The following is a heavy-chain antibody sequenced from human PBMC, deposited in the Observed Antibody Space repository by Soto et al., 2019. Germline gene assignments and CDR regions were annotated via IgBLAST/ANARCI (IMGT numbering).Heavy chain of an antibody. CDR1: GGTFSTSA. J-gene: IGHJ6*02. CDR3: ARDKVRLQLGGNYYSILDV. D-gene: IGHD1-1*01. V-gene: IGHV1-69*12. CDR2: IMPVFPTP. Sequence: QVQLVQSGAEVKKPGSSVKVSCKASGGTFSTSAISWVRQAPGQGLEWVGGIMPVFPTPDYAQNFQGRVTIAADESTTTAYLELTSLRADDTAVYYGARDKVRLQLGGNYYSILDVLGQGTAITVSS.